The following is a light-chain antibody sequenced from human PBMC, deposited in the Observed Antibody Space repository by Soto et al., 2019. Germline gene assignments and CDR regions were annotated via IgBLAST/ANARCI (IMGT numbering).Light chain of an antibody. CDR1: MRDVGAYNL. Sequence: QSALTQPASVSGSPGQSITISCAGTMRDVGAYNLVSWYQQHPGRAPQLIIYEVRNRPSGISFRFSGSKSGNTASLTISGLQAEDEAYYYCRSYTSKSSLIFGGGTKVTVL. V-gene: IGLV2-14*01. J-gene: IGLJ2*01. CDR3: RSYTSKSSLI. CDR2: EVR.